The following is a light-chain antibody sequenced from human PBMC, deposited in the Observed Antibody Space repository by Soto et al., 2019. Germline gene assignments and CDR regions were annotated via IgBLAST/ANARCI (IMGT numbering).Light chain of an antibody. CDR3: SSYAGSNNLV. CDR2: EVS. J-gene: IGLJ2*01. V-gene: IGLV2-8*01. Sequence: QSALTQPPSASGSPGQSVTISCTGTSSDVGGYNYVSWYQQHPGKAPKLMIYEVSKRPSGVPDRFSGSKSGNTASLTVSGLQAEDEADYYCSSYAGSNNLVFGGGTKGDRP. CDR1: SSDVGGYNY.